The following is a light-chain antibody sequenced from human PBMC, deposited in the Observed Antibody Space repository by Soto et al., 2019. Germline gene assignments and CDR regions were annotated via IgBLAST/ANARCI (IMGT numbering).Light chain of an antibody. CDR3: QQYGSSGT. CDR2: GES. J-gene: IGKJ1*01. Sequence: EIVMTQSPATLSVSPGERATLSCRASQSVSSNLAWYKQKPGQAPRLLIYGESTRATGIPDSFSGSGSGTDFTLTISRLEPEDFAVYYCQQYGSSGTFGQGTKVDIK. V-gene: IGKV3-20*01. CDR1: QSVSSN.